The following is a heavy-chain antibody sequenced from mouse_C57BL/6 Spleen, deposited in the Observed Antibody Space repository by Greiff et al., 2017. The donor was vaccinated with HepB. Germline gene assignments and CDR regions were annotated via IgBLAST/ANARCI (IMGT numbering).Heavy chain of an antibody. CDR3: ASVTTALDY. Sequence: VQLQQSGPELVKPGASVKISCKASGYSFTGYYMNWVKQSPEKSLEWIGEINPSTGGTTYNQKFKAKATLTVDKSSSTAYMQLKSLTSEDSAVSYCASVTTALDYWGQGTTLTVSS. D-gene: IGHD1-2*01. J-gene: IGHJ2*01. CDR1: GYSFTGYY. V-gene: IGHV1-42*01. CDR2: INPSTGGT.